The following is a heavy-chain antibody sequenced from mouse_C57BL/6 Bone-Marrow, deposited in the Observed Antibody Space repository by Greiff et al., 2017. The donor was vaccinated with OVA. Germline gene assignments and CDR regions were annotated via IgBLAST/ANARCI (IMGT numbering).Heavy chain of an antibody. Sequence: QLQESGPELVKPGASVKISCKASGYSFTDYNMNWVKQSNGKSLEWIGVINPNYGTTSYNQKFKGKATLTVDQSSSTAYMQLNSLTSEDSAVYYCARSSSGGRETWFAYWGQGTLVTVSA. CDR2: INPNYGTT. J-gene: IGHJ3*01. D-gene: IGHD1-1*01. CDR1: GYSFTDYN. CDR3: ARSSSGGRETWFAY. V-gene: IGHV1-39*01.